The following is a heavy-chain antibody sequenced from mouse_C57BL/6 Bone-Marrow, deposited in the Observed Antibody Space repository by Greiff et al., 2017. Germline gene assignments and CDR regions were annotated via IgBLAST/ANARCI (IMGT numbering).Heavy chain of an antibody. CDR3: AQRQLRLRD. CDR1: GFSFTSYG. D-gene: IGHD3-2*02. Sequence: VQLQQSGPGLVQPSQRLSITCTVSGFSFTSYGVPWVRQSPGKGLEWLGVIWSGGSRDYNAAFISRLSISKDNSKSQVFFKMNSLQADDTAIYYCAQRQLRLRDGGQGTLVTVSA. V-gene: IGHV2-2*01. CDR2: IWSGGSR. J-gene: IGHJ3*01.